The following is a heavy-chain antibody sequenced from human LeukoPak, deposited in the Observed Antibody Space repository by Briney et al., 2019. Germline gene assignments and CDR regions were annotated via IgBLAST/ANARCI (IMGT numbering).Heavy chain of an antibody. J-gene: IGHJ6*02. Sequence: VSSVKVSCKASGGTFSSHAISWVRQAPGQGLEWMGGIIPIFGTANYAQKFQGRVTITADESTSTAYMELSSLSSEETAVYYCARDRGLYYDFWSGYYLVDPSYYGMDAWGQGTTVTVSS. V-gene: IGHV1-69*13. CDR3: ARDRGLYYDFWSGYYLVDPSYYGMDA. D-gene: IGHD3-3*01. CDR1: GGTFSSHA. CDR2: IIPIFGTA.